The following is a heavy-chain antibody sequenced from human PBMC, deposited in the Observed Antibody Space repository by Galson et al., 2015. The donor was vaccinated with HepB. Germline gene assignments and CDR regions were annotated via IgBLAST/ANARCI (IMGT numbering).Heavy chain of an antibody. CDR2: IYYSGST. J-gene: IGHJ3*02. V-gene: IGHV4-39*07. D-gene: IGHD2-2*01. Sequence: TLSLTCTVSGGSISSSSYYWGWIRQPPGKGLEWIGSIYYSGSTYYNPSLKSRVTISVDTSKNQFSLKLSSVTAADTAVYYCAGDGPPLTHYCSSTSCYHPNIRGYAFDIWGQGTMVTVSS. CDR1: GGSISSSSYY. CDR3: AGDGPPLTHYCSSTSCYHPNIRGYAFDI.